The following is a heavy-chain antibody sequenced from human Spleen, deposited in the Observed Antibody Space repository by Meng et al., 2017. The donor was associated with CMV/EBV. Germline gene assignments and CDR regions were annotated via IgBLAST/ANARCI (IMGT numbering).Heavy chain of an antibody. Sequence: GGSLRLSCAASGFNFSSYAMSWVRQAPGKGLEWVSAISGSGGSTYYADSVKGRFTISRDNSKNTLYLQMNSLRAEDTAVYYCAKDKWEKILEWLFGGYWGQGTLVTVSS. D-gene: IGHD3-3*01. CDR2: ISGSGGST. V-gene: IGHV3-23*01. J-gene: IGHJ4*02. CDR3: AKDKWEKILEWLFGGY. CDR1: GFNFSSYA.